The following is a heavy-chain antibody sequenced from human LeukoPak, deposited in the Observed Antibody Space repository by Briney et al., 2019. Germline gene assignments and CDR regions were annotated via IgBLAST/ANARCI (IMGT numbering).Heavy chain of an antibody. CDR1: GFTFSSYT. Sequence: PGGSLRLSCAGSGFTFSSYTMNWVRQAPGKGLDWVSAISPTSGTTYYADSVKGRLTISRDNSKNTVYLQMNSLRAEDTAVYYCANLVRSSSRDYWGQGTLVTVSS. CDR3: ANLVRSSSRDY. CDR2: ISPTSGTT. V-gene: IGHV3-23*01. D-gene: IGHD6-6*01. J-gene: IGHJ4*02.